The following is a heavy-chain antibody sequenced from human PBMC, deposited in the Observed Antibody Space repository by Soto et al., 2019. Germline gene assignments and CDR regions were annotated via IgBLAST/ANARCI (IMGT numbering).Heavy chain of an antibody. CDR1: GGSFSGYY. D-gene: IGHD5-18*01. CDR2: INHSGRT. V-gene: IGHV4-34*01. CDR3: ARGERGYRRNYFDY. J-gene: IGHJ4*02. Sequence: QVQLQQWGAGLLKPSETLSLTCAVYGGSFSGYYWSWIRQPPGKGLEWSGEINHSGRTNYNPSLKSRVTISVNTSKNQLSLKLSSVTAADTAVYYCARGERGYRRNYFDYWGQGTLVTVSS.